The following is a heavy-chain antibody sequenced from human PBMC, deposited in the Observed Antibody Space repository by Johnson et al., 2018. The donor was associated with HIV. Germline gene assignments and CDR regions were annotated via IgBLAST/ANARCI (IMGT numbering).Heavy chain of an antibody. V-gene: IGHV3-30-3*01. Sequence: QVQLVESGGGVVQPGRSLRLSCAASGFTFSTYAIHWVRQAPGKGLEWVAIISYDGSTKYYADSVKGRFTISRDNIKNTLYLQMNNLRPEDTALYYCAKEGSSSPWAFDIWGQGTMVTVSS. CDR1: GFTFSTYA. CDR2: ISYDGSTK. J-gene: IGHJ3*02. D-gene: IGHD2-15*01. CDR3: AKEGSSSPWAFDI.